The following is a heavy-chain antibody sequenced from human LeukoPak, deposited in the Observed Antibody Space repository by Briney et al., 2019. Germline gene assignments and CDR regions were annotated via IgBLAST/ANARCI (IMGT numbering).Heavy chain of an antibody. CDR1: GGSISSGSYY. CDR2: IYTSGST. D-gene: IGHD5-18*01. CDR3: ARDRPRLRGYSYGYYYYMVV. Sequence: PSETLSLTCTVSGGSISSGSYYWSWIRQPAGKGLEWIGRIYTSGSTNYNPSLKSRLTISVDTSKNQFSLKLSSVTAADTAVYYCARDRPRLRGYSYGYYYYMVVWGKGTTVTVSS. J-gene: IGHJ6*03. V-gene: IGHV4-61*02.